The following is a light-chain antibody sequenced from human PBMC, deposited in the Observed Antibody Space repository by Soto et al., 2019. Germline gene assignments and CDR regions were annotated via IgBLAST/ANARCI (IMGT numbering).Light chain of an antibody. Sequence: EIVLTQSPGTLSLSPGERATLSCRASQSVSSSYLAWYQQKPGQAPRLLIYGASSRATGIPDRFSGSGSGTDFTLTISRLEPEDFAVYYCRQYGNSPWMYTFGRGTKVEIK. CDR3: RQYGNSPWMYT. J-gene: IGKJ2*01. CDR2: GAS. CDR1: QSVSSSY. V-gene: IGKV3-20*01.